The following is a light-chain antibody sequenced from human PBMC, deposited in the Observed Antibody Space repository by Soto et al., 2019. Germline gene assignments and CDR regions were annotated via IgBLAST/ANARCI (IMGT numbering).Light chain of an antibody. V-gene: IGKV3-15*01. CDR2: GAS. CDR1: QSVSSN. CDR3: QQYNNWPQT. Sequence: EIVMTQSPATLSVSPGERATLSCRASQSVSSNLAWSQQKPGQAPRILIYGASTRATGIPARFSGSGSGTEFTLTISSLQSEEFAVYYCQQYNNWPQTFGQGTKVEIK. J-gene: IGKJ1*01.